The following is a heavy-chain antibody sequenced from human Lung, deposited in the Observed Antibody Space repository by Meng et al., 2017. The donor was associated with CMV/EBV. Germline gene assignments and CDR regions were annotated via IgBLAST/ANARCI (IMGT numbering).Heavy chain of an antibody. Sequence: LKQSCPTMVKPPPPITSTCTFLGGSLSTSGVGVGWFRQPPGTALVCLAIIYGDGDKRYSPYLESRLTVTNDTSNKQVVLTMTNMVPVDTAKYYCARAAARPSDWFDPWGQGTLVTVSS. CDR2: IYGDGDK. V-gene: IGHV2-5*02. CDR3: ARAAARPSDWFDP. J-gene: IGHJ5*02. D-gene: IGHD6-6*01. CDR1: GGSLSTSGVG.